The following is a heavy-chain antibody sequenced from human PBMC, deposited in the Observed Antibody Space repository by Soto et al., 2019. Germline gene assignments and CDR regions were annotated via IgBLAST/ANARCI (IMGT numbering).Heavy chain of an antibody. D-gene: IGHD3-9*01. J-gene: IGHJ4*02. CDR2: IYYSGST. CDR3: ARDRYAPGY. Sequence: SETLSLTCKVSGGSISSYYWSWIRQPPGKGLEWIGYIYYSGSTNYNPSLKTRVTISVDTSKNQFSLQLRSVTAADTAVYYCARDRYAPGYWGPGTLVNVS. V-gene: IGHV4-59*01. CDR1: GGSISSYY.